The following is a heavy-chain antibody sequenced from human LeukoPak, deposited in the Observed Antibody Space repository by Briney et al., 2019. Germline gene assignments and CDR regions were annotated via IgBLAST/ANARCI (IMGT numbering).Heavy chain of an antibody. J-gene: IGHJ2*01. Sequence: GGSLRLSCAASGFTFSSHGMNWVRQAPGKGLEWVSGITGSGGNRYYADSVKGRFTISRDNSRNTLYLQMNSLRAEDTAVYYCARATARSYYDIFRYFDLWGRGTLVTVSS. CDR1: GFTFSSHG. D-gene: IGHD3-9*01. CDR2: ITGSGGNR. V-gene: IGHV3-23*01. CDR3: ARATARSYYDIFRYFDL.